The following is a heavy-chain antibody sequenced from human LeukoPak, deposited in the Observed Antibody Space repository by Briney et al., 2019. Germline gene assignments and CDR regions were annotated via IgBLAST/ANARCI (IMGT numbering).Heavy chain of an antibody. Sequence: ASVKVSCKASGYTFTKYTIHWVRQAPGQRLQWMGWIIAGNGNPRYSQNSQGRVTFTRDTSATTAYMELSSLKFEDTAVYYCARDSGTEEGWFDPWGQGTLVTVSS. V-gene: IGHV1-3*01. CDR2: IIAGNGNP. CDR1: GYTFTKYT. J-gene: IGHJ5*02. CDR3: ARDSGTEEGWFDP.